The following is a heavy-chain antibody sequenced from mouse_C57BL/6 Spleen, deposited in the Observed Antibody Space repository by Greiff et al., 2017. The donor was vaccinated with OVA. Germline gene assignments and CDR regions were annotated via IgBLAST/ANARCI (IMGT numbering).Heavy chain of an antibody. V-gene: IGHV5-4*01. Sequence: EVQRVESGGGLVKPGGSLKLSCAASGFTFSSYAMSWVRQTPEKRLEWVATISDGGSYTYYPDNVKGRFTISRDNAKNNLYLQMSHLKSEDTAMYYCAREDYSNYEGFDYWGQGTTLTVSS. CDR3: AREDYSNYEGFDY. CDR1: GFTFSSYA. J-gene: IGHJ2*01. CDR2: ISDGGSYT. D-gene: IGHD2-5*01.